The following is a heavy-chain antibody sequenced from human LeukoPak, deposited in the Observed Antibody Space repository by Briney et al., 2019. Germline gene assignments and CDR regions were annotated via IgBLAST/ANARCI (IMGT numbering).Heavy chain of an antibody. V-gene: IGHV1-24*01. Sequence: EASVKVSCKVSGYTLTELSMHWVRQAPGKGLEWMGGFDPEDGETIYAQKLQGRVTMTEDTSTDTAYMELSSLGSEDTAVYYCATSPPYSGRNYYYGMDVWGQGTTVTVSS. J-gene: IGHJ6*02. D-gene: IGHD1-26*01. CDR3: ATSPPYSGRNYYYGMDV. CDR2: FDPEDGET. CDR1: GYTLTELS.